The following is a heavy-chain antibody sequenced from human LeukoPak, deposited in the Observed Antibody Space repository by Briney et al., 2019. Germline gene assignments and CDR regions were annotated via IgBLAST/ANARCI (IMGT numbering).Heavy chain of an antibody. CDR2: VFWHGVYK. V-gene: IGHV3-9*01. CDR3: SKDISAGGLDV. CDR1: GVIVNDHA. J-gene: IGHJ6*02. Sequence: PGGSLRLSCVASGVIVNDHAMHWVRRTPGKGPEWVAGVFWHGVYKGYADSVKGRFTIFRDNAKNSMYLQMNSLRIEDTALYYCSKDISAGGLDVWGPGTPVTVSS. D-gene: IGHD3-16*02.